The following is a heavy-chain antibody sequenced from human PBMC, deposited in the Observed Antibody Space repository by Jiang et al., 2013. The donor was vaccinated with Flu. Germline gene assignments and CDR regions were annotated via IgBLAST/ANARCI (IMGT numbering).Heavy chain of an antibody. CDR1: GDSVSSNSAA. CDR3: ARATTSFYDSSGYYGN. Sequence: TLSLTCAISGDSVSSNSAAWNWIRQSPSRGLEWLGRTYYRSKWYNDYAVSVKSRITINPDTSKNQFSLQLNSVTPEDTAVYYCARATTSFYDSSGYYGNWGQGTLVTVSS. CDR2: TYYRSKWYN. D-gene: IGHD3-22*01. J-gene: IGHJ4*02. V-gene: IGHV6-1*01.